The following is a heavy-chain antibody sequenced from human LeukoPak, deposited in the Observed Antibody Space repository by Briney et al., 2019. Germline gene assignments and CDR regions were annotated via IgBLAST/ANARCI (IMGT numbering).Heavy chain of an antibody. V-gene: IGHV5-51*01. J-gene: IGHJ4*02. Sequence: GESLKISCKGSGYTFTSYWIGWVRQMPGKGLEWMGLIYPGDSKTRYSPSFQGQVTISADKSISTAYLQWSSLKASDTAMYYCVRRRSIGYDYALDYWGQGTLVTVAS. CDR3: VRRRSIGYDYALDY. CDR2: IYPGDSKT. D-gene: IGHD3-22*01. CDR1: GYTFTSYW.